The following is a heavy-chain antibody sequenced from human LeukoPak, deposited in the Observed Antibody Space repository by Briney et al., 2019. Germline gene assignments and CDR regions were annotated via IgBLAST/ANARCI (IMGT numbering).Heavy chain of an antibody. Sequence: KPSETLSLTCTVSGGSISSSSYYWGWIRQPPGKGLEWIGSIYYSGITYYNPSLKSRVTISVDTSKNQFSLKLSSVTAADTAVYYCATSLYSSSWYDYWGQGTLVTVSS. CDR1: GGSISSSSYY. D-gene: IGHD6-13*01. CDR3: ATSLYSSSWYDY. CDR2: IYYSGIT. V-gene: IGHV4-39*01. J-gene: IGHJ4*02.